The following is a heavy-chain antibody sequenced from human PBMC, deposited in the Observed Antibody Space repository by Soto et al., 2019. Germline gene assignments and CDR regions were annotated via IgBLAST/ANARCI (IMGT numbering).Heavy chain of an antibody. J-gene: IGHJ3*02. CDR3: AARFDSGGWYYGAFDI. D-gene: IGHD6-19*01. CDR2: MSGDGGRT. Sequence: LRLSCAASGFTFSSYAMNWVRQAPGKGLEWVSGMSGDGGRTYYADSVKGRFTISRDNFKNTLFLQMNSLRAEDTAVYYCAARFDSGGWYYGAFDIWGQGTMVTVSS. CDR1: GFTFSSYA. V-gene: IGHV3-23*01.